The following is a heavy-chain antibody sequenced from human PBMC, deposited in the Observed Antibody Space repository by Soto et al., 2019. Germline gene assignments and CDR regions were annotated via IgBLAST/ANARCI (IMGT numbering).Heavy chain of an antibody. D-gene: IGHD6-6*01. J-gene: IGHJ6*02. Sequence: QVQLQASGPGLVKPSETLSLTCTVSGGSVSSGSYYWSWIRQPPGKGLEWIGYIYYSGSTNYNPSLKSRVTISVDTSKNQFSLKLSSVTAADTAVYYCASVGGSSAYYYYYGMDVWGQGTTVTVSS. CDR1: GGSVSSGSYY. CDR2: IYYSGST. CDR3: ASVGGSSAYYYYYGMDV. V-gene: IGHV4-61*01.